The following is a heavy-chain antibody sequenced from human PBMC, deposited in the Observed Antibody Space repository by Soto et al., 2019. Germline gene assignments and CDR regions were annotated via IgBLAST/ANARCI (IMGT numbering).Heavy chain of an antibody. V-gene: IGHV3-21*01. CDR1: GFTFSSYS. J-gene: IGHJ4*02. CDR3: ARVKYSSGWYPDY. D-gene: IGHD6-19*01. CDR2: ISSSSSYI. Sequence: XGSLTLSCAASGFTFSSYSMNWVRQAPGKGLEWVSSISSSSSYIYYADSVKGRFTISRDNAKNSLYLQMNSLRAEDTAVYYCARVKYSSGWYPDYWGQGTLVTVSS.